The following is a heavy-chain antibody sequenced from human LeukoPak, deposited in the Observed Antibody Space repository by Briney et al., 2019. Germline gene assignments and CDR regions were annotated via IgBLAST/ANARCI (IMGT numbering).Heavy chain of an antibody. V-gene: IGHV5-51*01. CDR1: GFSFSNFW. D-gene: IGHD3-10*01. CDR3: ARDGSGMKTPPLFDD. J-gene: IGHJ4*02. CDR2: IYPGDSDT. Sequence: GESLKISCKSSGFSFSNFWIGWVRQMPGKGLEWMAVIYPGDSDTRYSPSFQGQVTISAAKSISTAYLQWSSLKAEDTAVYYCARDGSGMKTPPLFDDWGQGTLVTVSS.